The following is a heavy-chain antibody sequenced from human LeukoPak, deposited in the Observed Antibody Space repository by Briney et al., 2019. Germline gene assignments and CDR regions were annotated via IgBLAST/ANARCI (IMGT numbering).Heavy chain of an antibody. V-gene: IGHV3-30*02. D-gene: IGHD3-22*01. CDR2: IRYDGSNK. J-gene: IGHJ3*02. CDR3: AKDHDRSGYYPHFDI. CDR1: GFSFPYG. Sequence: GGSLRLSCEASGFSFPYGMSWVRQAPGKGLEWVAFIRYDGSNKYYADSVKGRFTISRDNSKNTLYLQMNSLRAEDTAVYYCAKDHDRSGYYPHFDIWGQGTMVTVSS.